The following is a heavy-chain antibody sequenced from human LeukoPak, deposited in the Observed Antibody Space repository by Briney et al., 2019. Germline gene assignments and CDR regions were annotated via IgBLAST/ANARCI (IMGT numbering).Heavy chain of an antibody. D-gene: IGHD6-6*01. CDR1: GGSISDYY. J-gene: IGHJ5*01. CDR3: ARHRSPTSSSFFDS. Sequence: SETLSLTCTVSGGSISDYYWSWVRQPPGKGLEWLGYIYTSWRTNYNPPRKSRVTISADPSKNQSSLKLSSVTAADTAVYYCARHRSPTSSSFFDSWGQGTLVSVSS. CDR2: IYTSWRT. V-gene: IGHV4-4*09.